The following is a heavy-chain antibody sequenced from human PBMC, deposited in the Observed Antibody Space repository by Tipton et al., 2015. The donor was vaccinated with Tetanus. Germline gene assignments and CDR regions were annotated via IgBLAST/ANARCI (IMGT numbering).Heavy chain of an antibody. CDR1: GFTFSSYA. CDR2: ISYDGSNK. CDR3: ARDWAGADSSGYSTYSYFDY. V-gene: IGHV3-30-3*01. D-gene: IGHD3-22*01. Sequence: SLRLSCAASGFTFSSYAMHWVRQAPGKGLEWVAVISYDGSNKYYADSVKGRFTISRDNSKNTLYLQMNSLRAEDTAVYYCARDWAGADSSGYSTYSYFDYWGQGTLVTVSS. J-gene: IGHJ4*02.